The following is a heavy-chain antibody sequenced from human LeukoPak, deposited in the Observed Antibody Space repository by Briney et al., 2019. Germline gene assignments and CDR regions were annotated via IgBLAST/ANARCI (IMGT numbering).Heavy chain of an antibody. Sequence: GGSLRLSCVASGFSFSRYWMSSVRQAPGKGLEWVANIKEDGSEQYYADSLKGRFTISRDNVKNSLYLHINSLRAEDTAVYYCARDSFETDIDYWGQGTLVTVSS. CDR1: GFSFSRYW. D-gene: IGHD1-14*01. J-gene: IGHJ4*02. V-gene: IGHV3-7*01. CDR3: ARDSFETDIDY. CDR2: IKEDGSEQ.